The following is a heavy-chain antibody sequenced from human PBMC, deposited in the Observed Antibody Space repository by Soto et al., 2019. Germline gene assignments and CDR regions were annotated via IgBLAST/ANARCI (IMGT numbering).Heavy chain of an antibody. J-gene: IGHJ6*02. Sequence: VASVKVSCKASGGTFSSYAISWVRQAPGQGLEWMGGIIPIFGTANYAQKFQGRVTITADESTSTAYMELSSLRSEDTAVYYCARDNWNNPYYYYGMDVWGQETTVTVSS. D-gene: IGHD1-20*01. CDR2: IIPIFGTA. V-gene: IGHV1-69*13. CDR3: ARDNWNNPYYYYGMDV. CDR1: GGTFSSYA.